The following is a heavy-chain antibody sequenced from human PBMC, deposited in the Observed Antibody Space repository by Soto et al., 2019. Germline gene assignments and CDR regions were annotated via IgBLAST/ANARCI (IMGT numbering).Heavy chain of an antibody. D-gene: IGHD6-13*01. Sequence: QVQLQESGPGLVKPSQTLSLTCSVSGGSITSGGFYWSWIRQHPDKGLEWIAYIFHSGSTDYNPSLKSRIIISADTSKNQFSLKLTSVTAADTAVYYCVRGGIAGNWFYPWGQGTLVTVSS. V-gene: IGHV4-31*03. CDR2: IFHSGST. CDR3: VRGGIAGNWFYP. J-gene: IGHJ5*02. CDR1: GGSITSGGFY.